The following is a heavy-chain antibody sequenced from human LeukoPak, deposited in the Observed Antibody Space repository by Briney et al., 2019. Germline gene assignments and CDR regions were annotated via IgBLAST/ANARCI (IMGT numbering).Heavy chain of an antibody. CDR2: IKSDGSQT. Sequence: GGSLRLSCAATGLTFSTYWMHWVRQAPGKGLVLVSRIKSDGSQTHYADSVKGRFTIPRDNAKNTLYLQMNSLRAEDTAVYYCVRGGYCTGDNCDSPRKFDYWGQGTLVTVSS. D-gene: IGHD2-8*02. CDR3: VRGGYCTGDNCDSPRKFDY. CDR1: GLTFSTYW. J-gene: IGHJ4*02. V-gene: IGHV3-74*01.